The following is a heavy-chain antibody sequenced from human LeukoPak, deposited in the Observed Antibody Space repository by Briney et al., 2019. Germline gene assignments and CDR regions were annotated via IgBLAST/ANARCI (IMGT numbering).Heavy chain of an antibody. CDR2: IYYSGST. Sequence: PSETLSPTCTVSGGSISSYYWSWIRQPPGKGLEWIGYIYYSGSTNYNPSLKSRVTISVDTSKNQFSLKLSSVTAADTAVYYCARVGDPRGRFDPWGQGTLVTVSS. CDR3: ARVGDPRGRFDP. CDR1: GGSISSYY. J-gene: IGHJ5*02. V-gene: IGHV4-59*01. D-gene: IGHD3-16*01.